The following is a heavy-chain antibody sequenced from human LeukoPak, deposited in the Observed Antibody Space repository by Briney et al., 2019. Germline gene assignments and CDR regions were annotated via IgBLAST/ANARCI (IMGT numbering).Heavy chain of an antibody. CDR3: AREGIYGERRDYSGSYYKSYFDY. Sequence: SETLSLTCTVSGGSISSYYWRWLRQPPGKGLEWLGYIYYSGSTNYHPSLKSRVTISVDTSKNQFSLKLSSVTPEDTAVYFCAREGIYGERRDYSGSYYKSYFDYWGQGTLVTVSS. J-gene: IGHJ4*02. V-gene: IGHV4-59*12. CDR1: GGSISSYY. CDR2: IYYSGST. D-gene: IGHD1-26*01.